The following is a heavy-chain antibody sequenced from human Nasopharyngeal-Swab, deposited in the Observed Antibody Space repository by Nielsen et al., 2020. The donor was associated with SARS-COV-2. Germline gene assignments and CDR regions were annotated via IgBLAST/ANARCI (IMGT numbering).Heavy chain of an antibody. CDR1: GFTFSSYA. D-gene: IGHD5-12*01. CDR2: ISYDGSNK. J-gene: IGHJ3*02. V-gene: IGHV3-30-3*01. CDR3: ARDPDADIVATDAFDI. Sequence: GGPLRLSCAASGFTFSSYAMHWVRQAPGKGLEWVAVISYDGSNKYYADSVKGRFTISRDNSKNTLYLQMNSLRAEDTAVYYCARDPDADIVATDAFDIWGQGTMVTVSS.